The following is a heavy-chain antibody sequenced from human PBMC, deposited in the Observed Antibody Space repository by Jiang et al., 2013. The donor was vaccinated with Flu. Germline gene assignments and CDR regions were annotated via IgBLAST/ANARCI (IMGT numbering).Heavy chain of an antibody. CDR1: GYSFTSYY. Sequence: GAEVKKPGASVKVSCKASGYSFTSYYMHWVRQAPGQGLEWMGIINPSGGSTSYAQKFQGRVTMTRDTSTSTVYMELRSLRSEDTAVYYCARDTSAAETSWWFDPGAREPWSPSPQ. D-gene: IGHD6-13*01. J-gene: IGHJ5*02. CDR3: ARDTSAAETSWWFDP. V-gene: IGHV1-46*01. CDR2: INPSGGST.